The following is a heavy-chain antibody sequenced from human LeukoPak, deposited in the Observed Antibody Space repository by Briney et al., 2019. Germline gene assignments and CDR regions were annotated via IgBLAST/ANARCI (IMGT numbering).Heavy chain of an antibody. Sequence: GASVKVSCKASRYTYTSYGISWVRQAPGQRLEGMGWISAYNGNTNYAQKLQGRVTMTTDTSTSTAYMELRSLRSDDTAVYYCARDPPTVVVPAANNPTRFYYYYYYYMDVWGKGTTVTVSS. CDR3: ARDPPTVVVPAANNPTRFYYYYYYYMDV. V-gene: IGHV1-18*01. CDR2: ISAYNGNT. J-gene: IGHJ6*03. CDR1: RYTYTSYG. D-gene: IGHD2-2*01.